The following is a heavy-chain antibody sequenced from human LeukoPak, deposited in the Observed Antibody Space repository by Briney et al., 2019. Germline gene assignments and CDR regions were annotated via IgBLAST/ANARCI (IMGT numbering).Heavy chain of an antibody. J-gene: IGHJ4*02. V-gene: IGHV3-23*01. CDR2: ISGSGGST. CDR3: ARGGYNTYYFDY. CDR1: GFTFSTYA. D-gene: IGHD5-24*01. Sequence: PGGSLRLSCAASGFTFSTYAMSWVRQAPGKGLEWVSTISGSGGSTYYADSVKGRFTISRDNSKNTLYLQMNTLRAEDTAVHYCARGGYNTYYFDYRGQGTLVTVSS.